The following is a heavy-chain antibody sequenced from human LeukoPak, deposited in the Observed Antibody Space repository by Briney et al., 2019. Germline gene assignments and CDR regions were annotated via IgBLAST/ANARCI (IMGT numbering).Heavy chain of an antibody. V-gene: IGHV3-7*01. CDR3: ARGPLGEQQLVIYYYYGMGV. CDR2: IKQDGSEK. D-gene: IGHD6-13*01. CDR1: GFTFSSYW. Sequence: GGSLRLSCAASGFTFSSYWISWVRQAPGKGLEWVANIKQDGSEKYYVDSVKGRFTISRDNAKDSLYLQMNSLRAEDTAVYYCARGPLGEQQLVIYYYYGMGVWGQGTTVTVSS. J-gene: IGHJ6*02.